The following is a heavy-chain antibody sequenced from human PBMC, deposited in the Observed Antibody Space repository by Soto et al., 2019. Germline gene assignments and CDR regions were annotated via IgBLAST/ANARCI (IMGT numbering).Heavy chain of an antibody. J-gene: IGHJ4*02. D-gene: IGHD4-17*01. CDR2: ISGSGGST. Sequence: EVQLLESGGGLVQPGGSLRLSCAASGFTFSSYAMSWVRQAPGKGLEWVSAISGSGGSTYYADSVKGRFTISRDNSKNTLYLQMNSLRAEDTAVYYCATDTDYGDYSHDDSWGQGTLVTVSS. CDR3: ATDTDYGDYSHDDS. V-gene: IGHV3-23*01. CDR1: GFTFSSYA.